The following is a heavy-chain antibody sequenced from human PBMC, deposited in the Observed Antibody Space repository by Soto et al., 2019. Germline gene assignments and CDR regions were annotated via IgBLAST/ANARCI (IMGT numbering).Heavy chain of an antibody. CDR1: GYTFTSYD. Sequence: ASVKVSCKASGYTFTSYDINCVRQATGQGLEWMGWMNPNSGNTGYAQKFQGRVTMTRNTSISTAYMELSSLRSEDTAVYYCARDIAAAGTPFDPWGQGTLVTVSS. J-gene: IGHJ5*02. CDR3: ARDIAAAGTPFDP. V-gene: IGHV1-8*01. CDR2: MNPNSGNT. D-gene: IGHD6-13*01.